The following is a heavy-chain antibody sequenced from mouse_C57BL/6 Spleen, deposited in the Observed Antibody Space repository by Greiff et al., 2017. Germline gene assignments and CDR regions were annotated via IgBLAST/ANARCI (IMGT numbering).Heavy chain of an antibody. Sequence: QVQLKESGAELAKPGASVKLSCKASGYTFTSYWMHWVKQRPGQGLEWIGYINPSSGYTKYNQKFKDKATLTADKSSSTAYMQLSSLTYEDSAVYYCARLAVVAYYAMDDWGQGTSVTVSS. CDR1: GYTFTSYW. CDR3: ARLAVVAYYAMDD. D-gene: IGHD1-1*01. J-gene: IGHJ4*01. CDR2: INPSSGYT. V-gene: IGHV1-7*01.